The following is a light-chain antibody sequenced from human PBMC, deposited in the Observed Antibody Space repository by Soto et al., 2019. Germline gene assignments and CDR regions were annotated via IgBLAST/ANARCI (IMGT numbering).Light chain of an antibody. J-gene: IGLJ1*01. CDR2: DNN. CDR1: SSNIGNNY. CDR3: GTWDSSLSAV. Sequence: QSVLTQPPSVSAAPGQKVTISCSGSSSNIGNNYVSWYQQLPGTAPKLLIYDNNKRPSGIPDRFSGSKSGTSATLGITGLQTEDEADYYCGTWDSSLSAVFGTGTKLTVL. V-gene: IGLV1-51*01.